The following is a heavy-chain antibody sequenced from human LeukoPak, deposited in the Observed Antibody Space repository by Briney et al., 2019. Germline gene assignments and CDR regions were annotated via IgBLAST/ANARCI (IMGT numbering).Heavy chain of an antibody. CDR2: IYTTGST. V-gene: IGHV4-61*09. D-gene: IGHD6-19*01. CDR1: GDSISSGTSY. J-gene: IGHJ6*03. CDR3: ARDRGTSSSLGYFYYCMDV. Sequence: SETLSLTCTVSGDSISSGTSYWSWIRQPAGKGLEWIGHIYTTGSTHYNSSLKSRVTMSVDTSKNQFSLKLNSVTAADTAVYYCARDRGTSSSLGYFYYCMDVWGKGTTVTVSS.